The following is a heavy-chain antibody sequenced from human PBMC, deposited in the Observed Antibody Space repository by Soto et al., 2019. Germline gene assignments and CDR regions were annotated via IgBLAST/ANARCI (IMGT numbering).Heavy chain of an antibody. J-gene: IGHJ6*02. CDR1: GFTFSSYA. D-gene: IGHD3-3*01. Sequence: GGSLRLSCAASGFTFSSYAMHWVRQAPGKGLEWVAVISYDGSNKYYADSVKGRFTISRDNSKNTLYLQMNSLRAEDTAVYYCARDKANHDFWSGYYYLGDYYYGMDVWGQGTTVTVSS. CDR2: ISYDGSNK. CDR3: ARDKANHDFWSGYYYLGDYYYGMDV. V-gene: IGHV3-30-3*01.